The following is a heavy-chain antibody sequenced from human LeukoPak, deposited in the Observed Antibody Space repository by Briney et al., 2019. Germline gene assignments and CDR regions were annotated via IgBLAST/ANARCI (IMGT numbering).Heavy chain of an antibody. CDR2: ISVSGGNT. D-gene: IGHD3-22*01. CDR1: GFTFSTYA. V-gene: IGHV3-23*01. CDR3: AKGSGYADY. J-gene: IGHJ4*02. Sequence: VGSLRLSCAASGFTFSTYAMNWVRQAPGKGLEWVSTISVSGGNTYYADSVKGRFTISRDNSKNTLYLQMNSLRAEDTALYYCAKGSGYADYWGQGTLVTVSS.